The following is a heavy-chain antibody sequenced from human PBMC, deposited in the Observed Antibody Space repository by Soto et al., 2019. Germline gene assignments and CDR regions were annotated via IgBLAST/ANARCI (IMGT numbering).Heavy chain of an antibody. J-gene: IGHJ4*02. V-gene: IGHV3-72*01. CDR3: ARVALSGDTLKYSVS. CDR1: GFTFSDHY. Sequence: EVQLVESGGGLVQPGGSLRLSCAASGFTFSDHYMNWVRQAPGKGLEWVGRTRNKANSYSTEYAASVKGRFTISRDDSRNSLSLQMNSLKTEDTAVYYCARVALSGDTLKYSVSWGQGTLVTVPS. D-gene: IGHD4-17*01. CDR2: TRNKANSYST.